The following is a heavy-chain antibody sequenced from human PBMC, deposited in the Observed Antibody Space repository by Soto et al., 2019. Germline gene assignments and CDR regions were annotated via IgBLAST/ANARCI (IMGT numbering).Heavy chain of an antibody. CDR3: ARILMNYYRLDY. CDR2: IYYSGST. V-gene: IGHV4-30-4*02. CDR1: GASINSGDYY. Sequence: SDALAVTWTVAGASINSGDYYWSWIRQPPGKGLEWIGHIYYSGSTYYNPSLKSRAGISVDSSKSQVSLKLTSVTAADTAVYFCARILMNYYRLDYRGQRTLVTVPS. J-gene: IGHJ4*02. D-gene: IGHD3-10*01.